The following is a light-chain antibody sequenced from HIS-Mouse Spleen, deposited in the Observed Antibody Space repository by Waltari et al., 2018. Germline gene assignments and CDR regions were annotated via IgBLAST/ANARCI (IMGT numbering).Light chain of an antibody. CDR1: QSVSSSY. V-gene: IGKV3-20*01. CDR2: GAS. CDR3: QQYGSSSALT. Sequence: EIVLTQSPGTLSLSPGERATLSCRASQSVSSSYLAWYQPKPGQAPRLLIYGASSRATGIPDRFSGSGSGTDFTLTISRLEPEDFAVYYCQQYGSSSALTFGGGTKVEIK. J-gene: IGKJ4*01.